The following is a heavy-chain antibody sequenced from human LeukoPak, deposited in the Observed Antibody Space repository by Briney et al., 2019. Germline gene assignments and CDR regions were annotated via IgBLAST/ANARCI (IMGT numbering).Heavy chain of an antibody. CDR1: GGTFSSYA. J-gene: IGHJ4*02. V-gene: IGHV1-69*05. CDR2: IIPIFGTA. Sequence: GASVKVSCKASGGTFSSYAISWVRQAPGQGLEWMGGIIPIFGTANYAQKFQGRVTMTTDTSTSTAYMELRSLRSDDTAVYYCARDDTVTTVLDYWGQGTLVTVSS. D-gene: IGHD4-17*01. CDR3: ARDDTVTTVLDY.